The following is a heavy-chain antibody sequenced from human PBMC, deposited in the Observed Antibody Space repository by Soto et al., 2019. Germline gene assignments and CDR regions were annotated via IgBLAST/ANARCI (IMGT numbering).Heavy chain of an antibody. J-gene: IGHJ4*02. D-gene: IGHD1-26*01. CDR2: IYHNGSP. CDR3: ARGGTSYLRGGATTTMTVDY. V-gene: IGHV4-4*02. Sequence: SVTMSLTCVVAGGSISSTNWWTWVRQPPGKRLEWIGEIYHNGSPTYSPSLRGRATISVDRSKNQFSLKLSSVTAADTAVYYCARGGTSYLRGGATTTMTVDYWGQGTLVTVSS. CDR1: GGSISSTNW.